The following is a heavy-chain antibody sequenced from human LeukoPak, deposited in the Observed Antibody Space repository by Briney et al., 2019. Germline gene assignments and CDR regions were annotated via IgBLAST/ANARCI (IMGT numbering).Heavy chain of an antibody. J-gene: IGHJ4*02. CDR1: GSTFSGYY. CDR3: ARGPLVWYDSSGYYSGYFDY. D-gene: IGHD3-22*01. Sequence: GASVKVSCKPSGSTFSGYYIHWVRQAPGQGLEWMGWINPNSGGTNYAQKFQGRVTMTRDTSISTAYMELSRLRSDDTAVYYCARGPLVWYDSSGYYSGYFDYWGQGTLVTVSS. V-gene: IGHV1-2*02. CDR2: INPNSGGT.